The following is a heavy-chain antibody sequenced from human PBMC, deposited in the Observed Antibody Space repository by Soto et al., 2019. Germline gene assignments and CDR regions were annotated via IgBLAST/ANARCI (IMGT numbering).Heavy chain of an antibody. Sequence: ASVKVSCKASGYTFTSYAMHWVRQAPGQRLEWMGWINAGNGNTKYSQKFQGRVTITRDTSASTAYMELSSLRSEDTAVYYCARDQRITMVRGVVNWFDPWGQGTPVTVS. CDR1: GYTFTSYA. CDR2: INAGNGNT. J-gene: IGHJ5*02. V-gene: IGHV1-3*01. D-gene: IGHD3-10*01. CDR3: ARDQRITMVRGVVNWFDP.